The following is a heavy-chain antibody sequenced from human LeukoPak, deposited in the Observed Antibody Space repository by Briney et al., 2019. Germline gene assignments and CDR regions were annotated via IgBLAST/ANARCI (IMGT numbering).Heavy chain of an antibody. CDR1: GYTFTSYY. D-gene: IGHD2-2*01. Sequence: ASVKVSCKASGYTFTSYYMHWVRQAPGQGLEWMGIIKPSGGSTSYAQKFQGRVTMTRDTSTSTVYMELSSLRSEDTAVYYCARSCSSTSCYREDYYGMDVWGKGTTVTVSS. J-gene: IGHJ6*04. CDR3: ARSCSSTSCYREDYYGMDV. CDR2: IKPSGGST. V-gene: IGHV1-46*01.